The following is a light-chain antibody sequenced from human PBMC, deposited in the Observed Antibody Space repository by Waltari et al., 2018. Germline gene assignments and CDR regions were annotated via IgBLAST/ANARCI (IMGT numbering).Light chain of an antibody. J-gene: IGLJ3*02. V-gene: IGLV8-61*01. Sequence: QTVVHQAPSLSVAPGGTVTLTCALRPGLLADTSHARGYQQTPGQPPRTLVYKGNRRSSGVPDRFSGSSLGNKAALTITGAQADDESDYYCLLYMGSGIWVFGGGTKLTVL. CDR3: LLYMGSGIWV. CDR2: KGN. CDR1: PGLLADTSH.